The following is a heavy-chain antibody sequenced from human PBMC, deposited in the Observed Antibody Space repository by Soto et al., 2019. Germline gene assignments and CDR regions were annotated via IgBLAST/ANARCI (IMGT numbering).Heavy chain of an antibody. CDR3: AREGEVVRAASMWRTYAMDV. J-gene: IGHJ6*02. Sequence: EVQLVESGGGLVKPGGSLRLSCAASGFTFSSYTMNWVRQAPGKGLEWVSSISSTRSYIYYTDSVKGRFTISRDHAKNSLFLQMTSMGAADAGVYYCAREGEVVRAASMWRTYAMDVWGRGTTVTVSS. CDR1: GFTFSSYT. V-gene: IGHV3-21*02. CDR2: ISSTRSYI. D-gene: IGHD3-10*01.